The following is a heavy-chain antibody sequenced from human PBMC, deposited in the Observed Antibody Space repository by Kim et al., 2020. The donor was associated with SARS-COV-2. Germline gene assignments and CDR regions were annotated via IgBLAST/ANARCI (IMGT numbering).Heavy chain of an antibody. Sequence: GGSLRLSCAASGFTFSSYAMHWVRQAPGKGLEWVAVISYDGSNKYYADSVKGRFTISRDNSKNTLYLQMNSLRAEDTAVYYCATLWFGELGDDAFDIWG. CDR2: ISYDGSNK. V-gene: IGHV3-30*04. D-gene: IGHD3-10*01. CDR3: ATLWFGELGDDAFDI. J-gene: IGHJ3*02. CDR1: GFTFSSYA.